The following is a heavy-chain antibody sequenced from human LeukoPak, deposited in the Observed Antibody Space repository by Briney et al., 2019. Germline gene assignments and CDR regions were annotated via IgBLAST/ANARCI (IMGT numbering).Heavy chain of an antibody. Sequence: GGSLRLSCATSGFTFSTYTMNWVRQAPGKGLEWVSYISGSSSIIYYTDSVKGRFTISRDNSKSTVYLQMNSLRPEDTAVYYCARPSPPGDGYNPCDYWGPGALVIVSS. V-gene: IGHV3-48*01. J-gene: IGHJ4*02. D-gene: IGHD5-24*01. CDR2: ISGSSSII. CDR1: GFTFSTYT. CDR3: ARPSPPGDGYNPCDY.